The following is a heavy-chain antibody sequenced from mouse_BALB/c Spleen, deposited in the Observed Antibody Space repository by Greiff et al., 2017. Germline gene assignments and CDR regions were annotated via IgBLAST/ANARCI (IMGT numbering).Heavy chain of an antibody. D-gene: IGHD1-1*01. J-gene: IGHJ4*01. V-gene: IGHV1-14*01. CDR1: GYTFTSSV. CDR3: ARGYYYGSSYVGAMDY. Sequence: VQLQQSGPELVKPGASVKMSCKASGYTFTSSVMHWVKQKPGQGLEWIGYINPYNDGTKYNEKFKGKATLTSDKSSSTAYMELSSLTSEDSAVYYCARGYYYGSSYVGAMDYGGQGTSVTVSA. CDR2: INPYNDGT.